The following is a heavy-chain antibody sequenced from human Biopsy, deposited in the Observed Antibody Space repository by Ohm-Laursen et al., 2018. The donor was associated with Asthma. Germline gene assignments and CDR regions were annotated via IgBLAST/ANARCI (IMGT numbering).Heavy chain of an antibody. D-gene: IGHD3-9*01. J-gene: IGHJ3*02. Sequence: LVNVSCKASGGTFRTYAFNWVRQAPGQGLGWMGGIIPMYGVPKVAQKFQGRATITADESTSTAYMEMSSLRSEDTAVYYCARTYYDFLTGQVSDAFAIWGQGTMVTVSS. CDR3: ARTYYDFLTGQVSDAFAI. CDR2: IIPMYGVP. V-gene: IGHV1-69*01. CDR1: GGTFRTYA.